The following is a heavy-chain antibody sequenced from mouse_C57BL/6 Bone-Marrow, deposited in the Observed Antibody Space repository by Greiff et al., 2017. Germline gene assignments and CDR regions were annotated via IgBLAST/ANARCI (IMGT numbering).Heavy chain of an antibody. CDR1: GYTFTSYD. Sequence: VHLVESGPELVKPGASVKLSCKASGYTFTSYDINWVKQRPGQGLEWIGWIYPRDGSTKYNEKFKGKATLTVDKSSSTAYMELHSLTSEDSAVYFGARLEFDGSSGDWYVDVWGTGTTVTVSS. D-gene: IGHD1-1*01. CDR2: IYPRDGST. V-gene: IGHV1-85*01. CDR3: ARLEFDGSSGDWYVDV. J-gene: IGHJ1*03.